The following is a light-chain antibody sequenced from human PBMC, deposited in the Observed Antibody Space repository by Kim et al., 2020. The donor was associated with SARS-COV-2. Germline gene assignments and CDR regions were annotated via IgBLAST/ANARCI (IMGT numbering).Light chain of an antibody. J-gene: IGLJ2*01. CDR3: QTWGTGIVV. CDR2: LNSDGSH. V-gene: IGLV4-69*01. Sequence: ASGKLTCTLSSGHSSYAIAWHQQQPEKGPRYLMKLNSDGSHSKGDGIPDRFSGSSSGAERYLTISSLQSEDEADYYCQTWGTGIVVFGGGTQLTV. CDR1: SGHSSYA.